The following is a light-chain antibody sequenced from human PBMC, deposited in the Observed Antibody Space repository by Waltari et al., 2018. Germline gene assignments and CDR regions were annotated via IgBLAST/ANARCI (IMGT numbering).Light chain of an antibody. V-gene: IGKV4-1*01. CDR1: QSVLQSTNKRNY. CDR2: WAS. J-gene: IGKJ2*02. CDR3: QQYYSLPWT. Sequence: DIVMTHSPDSLTVSLGESATINCKSTQSVLQSTNKRNYLSWYQQKRGQPPRLLIYWASTRQSGVPERFSGSGSGADFTLTINNLQAEDVAVYYCQQYYSLPWTFGQGTKLEIK.